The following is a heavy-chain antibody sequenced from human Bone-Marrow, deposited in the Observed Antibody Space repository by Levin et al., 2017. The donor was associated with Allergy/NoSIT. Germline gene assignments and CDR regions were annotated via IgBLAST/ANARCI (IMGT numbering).Heavy chain of an antibody. CDR1: GFTVSNNY. J-gene: IGHJ1*01. Sequence: PGESLKISCAASGFTVSNNYMSWVRQVPGKGLEWVSLINSDGNTYYADSVKGRFTISRDDSKNTVFLQMSSLRPEDTAVFYCARDGPSRSFQHWGQGTLVTVSS. V-gene: IGHV3-66*02. CDR2: INSDGNT. D-gene: IGHD2-2*01. CDR3: ARDGPSRSFQH.